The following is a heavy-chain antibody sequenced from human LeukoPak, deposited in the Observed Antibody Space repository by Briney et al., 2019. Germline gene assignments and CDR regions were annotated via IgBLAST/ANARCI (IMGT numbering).Heavy chain of an antibody. CDR1: GFTFSSYG. V-gene: IGHV3-30*18. Sequence: GGSLRLSCAASGFTFSSYGMHWVRQAPGKGLEWVAVISYDGSNKYYADSVRGRFTISRDNSKNTLYLQMNSLRAEDTAVYYCAKDRGIAVAALYYFDYWGQGTLVTVSS. CDR2: ISYDGSNK. J-gene: IGHJ4*02. D-gene: IGHD6-19*01. CDR3: AKDRGIAVAALYYFDY.